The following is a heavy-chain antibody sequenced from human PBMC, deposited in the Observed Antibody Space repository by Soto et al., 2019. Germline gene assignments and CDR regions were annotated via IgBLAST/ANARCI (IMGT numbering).Heavy chain of an antibody. V-gene: IGHV1-3*01. J-gene: IGHJ4*02. CDR2: INAGNGNT. Sequence: QVQLVQSGAEVKKPGASVKVSCKASGYTFTSYAMHWVRQAPGQRLEWMGWINAGNGNTKYSQKFQGRVTITRDTSAGTADMELSSLRSEDTAVYYCARVSGWYYFDYWGQGPLVTVSS. CDR3: ARVSGWYYFDY. CDR1: GYTFTSYA. D-gene: IGHD6-19*01.